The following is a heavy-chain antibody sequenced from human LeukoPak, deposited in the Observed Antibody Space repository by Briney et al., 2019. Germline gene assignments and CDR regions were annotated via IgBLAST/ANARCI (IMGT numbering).Heavy chain of an antibody. V-gene: IGHV3-33*01. CDR3: ARVYYYGSGSYSPLSY. CDR2: IWYDGSNK. J-gene: IGHJ4*02. CDR1: GFTFSSLG. D-gene: IGHD3-10*01. Sequence: GRSLRVSCAASGFTFSSLGMHWVRQAPGKGLEWVAIIWYDGSNKYYADSVKGRFTISRDNSKNTLYLQMNSLRAEDTAVYYCARVYYYGSGSYSPLSYWGQGTLVTVSS.